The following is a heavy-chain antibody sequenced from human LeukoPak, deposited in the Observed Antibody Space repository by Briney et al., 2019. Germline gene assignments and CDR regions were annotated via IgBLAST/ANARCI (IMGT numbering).Heavy chain of an antibody. D-gene: IGHD3-9*01. CDR3: APIAIRSGY. CDR1: GFTLSNFD. V-gene: IGHV3-66*01. Sequence: GGSLRLSCAASGFTLSNFDMRWVRQAPGKGLEWVSVIYSGGSTYYADSVKGRFTISRDNSKNTLYLQMNSLRAEDTAVYYCAPIAIRSGYWGQGTLVTVSS. J-gene: IGHJ4*02. CDR2: IYSGGST.